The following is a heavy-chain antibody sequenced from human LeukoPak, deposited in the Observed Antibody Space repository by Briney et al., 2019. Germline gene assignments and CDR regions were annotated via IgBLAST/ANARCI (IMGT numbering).Heavy chain of an antibody. D-gene: IGHD3-22*01. CDR1: GFTFSSYW. CDR3: ARGPQASYYYDSSGIYYMDV. V-gene: IGHV3-7*01. J-gene: IGHJ6*03. CDR2: IKQDGSEK. Sequence: GGSLRLSCAASGFTFSSYWMSWVRQAPGKGLEWVANIKQDGSEKYYVDSVKGRFTISRDNAKNSLYLQMNSLRAEDTAVYYCARGPQASYYYDSSGIYYMDVWGKGTMVTVSS.